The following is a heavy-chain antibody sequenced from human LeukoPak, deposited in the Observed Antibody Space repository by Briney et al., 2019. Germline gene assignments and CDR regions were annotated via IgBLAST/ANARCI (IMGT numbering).Heavy chain of an antibody. D-gene: IGHD6-19*01. V-gene: IGHV3-23*01. CDR1: GFAFSVYA. J-gene: IGHJ5*01. CDR2: INANSGTT. Sequence: GGSLRLSCTASGFAFSVYAMSWLRQPPGKGLEWVSTINANSGTTSYAASVRGRFTISRDNPKNTLYLQLNTLRADDTATYYCAKPISGGLAVTADWFHLWGQGTLVVVSS. CDR3: AKPISGGLAVTADWFHL.